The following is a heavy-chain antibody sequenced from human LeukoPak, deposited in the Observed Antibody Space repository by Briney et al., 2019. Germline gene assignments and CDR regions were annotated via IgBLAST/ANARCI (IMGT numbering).Heavy chain of an antibody. CDR3: ARVRGVIPHSFDY. Sequence: SETLSLTCAVSGFSISSGGYSWGWLRQPPGKGLEWFVYIYHSGSTYYNPSLKSLVTISVDRSKNQFSLKLSSVTAADTAVFYCARVRGVIPHSFDYGGQGTLLSVSS. J-gene: IGHJ4*02. CDR2: IYHSGST. V-gene: IGHV4-30-2*01. CDR1: GFSISSGGYS. D-gene: IGHD3-10*01.